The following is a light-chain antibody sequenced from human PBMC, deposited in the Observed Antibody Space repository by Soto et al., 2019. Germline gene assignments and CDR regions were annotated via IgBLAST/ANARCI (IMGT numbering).Light chain of an antibody. J-gene: IGLJ2*01. V-gene: IGLV3-21*04. CDR3: QVWDSSSDHPGV. CDR1: KIGSKS. Sequence: YELTQPPSVSVAPGKTARITCGGNKIGSKSVHWYQQKPGQAPVPVIYYDSDRPSGIPERFSGSNSGNTATLTTSRVEAGDEADYYCQVWDSSSDHPGVFGGGTKLTVL. CDR2: YDS.